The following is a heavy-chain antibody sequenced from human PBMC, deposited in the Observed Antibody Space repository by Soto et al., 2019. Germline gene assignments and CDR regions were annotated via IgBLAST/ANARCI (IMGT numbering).Heavy chain of an antibody. V-gene: IGHV4-39*02. Sequence: PSETLSLTCTVSGGSISSSSYYWGWIRQPPGKGLDCIGTIYYSGSTYYNPSLKSRVTISVDTSKNQFSLKLSSVTAADTAVYYCARDKWEKAIDYWGQGTLVTVSS. CDR1: GGSISSSSYY. D-gene: IGHD1-26*01. J-gene: IGHJ4*02. CDR3: ARDKWEKAIDY. CDR2: IYYSGST.